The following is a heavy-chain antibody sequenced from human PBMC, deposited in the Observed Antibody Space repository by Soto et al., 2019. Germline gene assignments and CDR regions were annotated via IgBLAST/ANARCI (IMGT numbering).Heavy chain of an antibody. CDR2: ISYDGSNK. Sequence: AGGSLRLSCAASGFTFRSYGMHWVRQAPGKGLEWVAVISYDGSNKYYADSVKGRFTISRDNSKNTLYLYVVSLRVEDTAVYYCAKDRTTEYYYESNDFQTFDYCGQGTPVTVSS. J-gene: IGHJ4*02. V-gene: IGHV3-30*18. CDR3: AKDRTTEYYYESNDFQTFDY. D-gene: IGHD3-22*01. CDR1: GFTFRSYG.